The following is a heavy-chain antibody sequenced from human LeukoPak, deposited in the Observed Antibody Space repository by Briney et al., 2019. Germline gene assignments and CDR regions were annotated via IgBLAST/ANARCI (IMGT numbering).Heavy chain of an antibody. Sequence: GGSLRLSCAASGFTFDDYGMSWVRQAPGKGLEWVSAISGSRSYTYYADSVKGRFTISRDNSKNTLYLQMNSLRAEDTAVYYCAKGSYGYVRFDYWGQGTLVTVSS. D-gene: IGHD5-18*01. CDR3: AKGSYGYVRFDY. J-gene: IGHJ4*02. CDR2: ISGSRSYT. V-gene: IGHV3-23*01. CDR1: GFTFDDYG.